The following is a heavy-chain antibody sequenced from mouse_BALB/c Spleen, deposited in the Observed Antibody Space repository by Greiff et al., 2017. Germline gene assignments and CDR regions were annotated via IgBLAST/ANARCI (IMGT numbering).Heavy chain of an antibody. V-gene: IGHV5-4*02. J-gene: IGHJ2*01. Sequence: EVQLVESGGGFVKPGGSLKLFCAASGFPFSDFFMYLVRQTPEKRLEWVATISDGGNYTYYPDSVKGRFTITRDNAMNNLYLQMSSQKSEDTAMHYCARETGTGYFDYWGQGTTLTVSA. CDR2: ISDGGNYT. CDR1: GFPFSDFF. CDR3: ARETGTGYFDY. D-gene: IGHD4-1*01.